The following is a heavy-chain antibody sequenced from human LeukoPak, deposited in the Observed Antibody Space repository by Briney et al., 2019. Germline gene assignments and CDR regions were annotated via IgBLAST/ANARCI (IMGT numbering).Heavy chain of an antibody. CDR3: AKGSGYHTTYYFDY. CDR1: GFTFSSYA. V-gene: IGHV3-23*01. Sequence: PGGSLRLSCAASGFTFSSYAMSWVRQAPGKGLEWVSAISGSGGSTYHADSVKGRFTIPRDNSKNTLYLQMNSLRAEDTAVYYCAKGSGYHTTYYFDYWGQGTLVTVSS. J-gene: IGHJ4*02. D-gene: IGHD5-12*01. CDR2: ISGSGGST.